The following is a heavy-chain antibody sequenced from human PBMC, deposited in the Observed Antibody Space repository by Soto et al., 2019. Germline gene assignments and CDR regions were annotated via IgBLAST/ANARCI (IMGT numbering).Heavy chain of an antibody. CDR3: ARGTKRGDNWFDP. J-gene: IGHJ5*02. V-gene: IGHV1-8*01. CDR1: AYTFTSYD. D-gene: IGHD2-21*01. Sequence: DAVKVSCKASAYTFTSYDINWVLQATGQGLERMGWLNPNSGNTGCAQNSQGRVTMTMNTSISTAYMELSSLRSEDTAVYFCARGTKRGDNWFDPWGQGTLVTDSS. CDR2: LNPNSGNT.